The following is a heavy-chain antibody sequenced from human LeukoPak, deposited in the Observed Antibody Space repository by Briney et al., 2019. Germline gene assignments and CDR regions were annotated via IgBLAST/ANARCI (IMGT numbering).Heavy chain of an antibody. Sequence: GGSLRLSCAASGFTFSSYSMNWVRQAPGKGLEWVSSISSSSSYIYYADSVKGRFTISRDNAKNSLYLQMNSLRAEDTAVYYCARDPAQSLPPYYWGQGTLVTVSS. D-gene: IGHD2-2*01. CDR3: ARDPAQSLPPYY. J-gene: IGHJ4*02. V-gene: IGHV3-21*01. CDR1: GFTFSSYS. CDR2: ISSSSSYI.